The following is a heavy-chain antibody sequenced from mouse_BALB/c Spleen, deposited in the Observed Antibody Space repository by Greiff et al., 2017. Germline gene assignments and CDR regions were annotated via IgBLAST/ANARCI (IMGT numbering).Heavy chain of an antibody. Sequence: EVQRVESGGGLVQPGGSRKLSCAASGFTFSSFGMHWDRQAPEKGLEWVAYISSGSSTIYYADTVKGRFTISRDNPKNTLFLQMTSLRSEDTAMYYCARSDGNYGYYAMDYWGQGTSVTVSS. CDR2: ISSGSSTI. CDR3: ARSDGNYGYYAMDY. V-gene: IGHV5-17*02. CDR1: GFTFSSFG. D-gene: IGHD2-1*01. J-gene: IGHJ4*01.